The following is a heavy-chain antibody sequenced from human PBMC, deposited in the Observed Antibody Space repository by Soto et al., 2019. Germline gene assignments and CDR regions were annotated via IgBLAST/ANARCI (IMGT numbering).Heavy chain of an antibody. CDR2: IYYSGST. J-gene: IGHJ6*02. V-gene: IGHV4-30-4*01. Sequence: SETLSLTCTVSGVSISSDDYYWSWIRQPPGKGLEWIGYIYYSGSTSYNPSLKSRISISLDASKNQLSLKLTSVTAADTAVYYCATETLPGYCGYFGLDVWGLGPTVTVSS. CDR1: GVSISSDDYY. CDR3: ATETLPGYCGYFGLDV. D-gene: IGHD2-15*01.